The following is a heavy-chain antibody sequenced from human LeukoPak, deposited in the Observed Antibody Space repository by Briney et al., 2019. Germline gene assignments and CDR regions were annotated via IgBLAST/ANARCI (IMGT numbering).Heavy chain of an antibody. Sequence: PSETLSLTCTVSGGSISSSSYYWGWIRQPPGKGLEWIGSIYYSGSTYYNPSLKSRVTISVDTSKNQFSLKLSSVTAADTAVYYCARYYDVLTGYYTFDYWGQGTLVTVSS. CDR3: ARYYDVLTGYYTFDY. V-gene: IGHV4-39*01. J-gene: IGHJ4*02. D-gene: IGHD3-9*01. CDR1: GGSISSSSYY. CDR2: IYYSGST.